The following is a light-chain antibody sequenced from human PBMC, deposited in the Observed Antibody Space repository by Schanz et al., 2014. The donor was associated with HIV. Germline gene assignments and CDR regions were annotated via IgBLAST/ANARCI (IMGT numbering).Light chain of an antibody. V-gene: IGKV1-9*01. CDR3: QQYRSYSRT. Sequence: DIQLTQSPSFLSASVGDRVTITCRASQGISNSLAWYQQRPGKAPRVLIYAASTLQRGVPSRFSGSGSGTEFTLTISSLQPEDFATYYCQQYRSYSRTFGQGTKVEIK. CDR1: QGISNS. CDR2: AAS. J-gene: IGKJ1*01.